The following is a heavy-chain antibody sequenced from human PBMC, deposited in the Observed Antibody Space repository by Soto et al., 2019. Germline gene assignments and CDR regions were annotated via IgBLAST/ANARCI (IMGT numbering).Heavy chain of an antibody. CDR2: VSPYDGDT. CDR3: ARDHGGSYQADSFDP. Sequence: QVQLEQSGVEVKKPGASVKVSCKASGYTFTTYGLSWVRQSPGQGLEWVGWVSPYDGDTNYADTLQGRVTMTTDTSPTTAYMELRSLRSDDTDMYYCARDHGGSYQADSFDPWGQGTLVIVSS. D-gene: IGHD1-26*01. J-gene: IGHJ5*02. V-gene: IGHV1-18*01. CDR1: GYTFTTYG.